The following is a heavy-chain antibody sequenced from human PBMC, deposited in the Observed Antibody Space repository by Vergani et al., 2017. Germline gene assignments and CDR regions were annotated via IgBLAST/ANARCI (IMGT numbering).Heavy chain of an antibody. CDR3: AKEPRSIVVVPAAIGYFDY. CDR2: IYYSGGT. Sequence: QLQLQESGPGLVKPSETLSLTCTVSGGSISSSSYYWGWIRQPPGKGLEWIGSIYYSGGTYYNPSLKSRVTIAVDTSKNQFSLKLSSVTAADTAVYYCAKEPRSIVVVPAAIGYFDYWGQGTLVTVSS. CDR1: GGSISSSSYY. V-gene: IGHV4-39*07. J-gene: IGHJ4*02. D-gene: IGHD2-2*02.